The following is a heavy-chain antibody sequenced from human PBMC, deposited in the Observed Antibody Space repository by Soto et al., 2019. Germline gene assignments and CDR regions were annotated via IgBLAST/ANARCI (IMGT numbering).Heavy chain of an antibody. CDR1: GFTFDDYA. CDR2: ISWNSGSI. J-gene: IGHJ2*01. Sequence: EVQLVESGGGLVQPGRSLRLSCAASGFTFDDYAMHWVRQAPGKGLEWVSGISWNSGSIGYADSVKSRFTISRDNAKNSLYLQMNSMRAEDTALYYCAKDEQQLVLRYFDLWGRGTMVTVSS. V-gene: IGHV3-9*01. D-gene: IGHD6-13*01. CDR3: AKDEQQLVLRYFDL.